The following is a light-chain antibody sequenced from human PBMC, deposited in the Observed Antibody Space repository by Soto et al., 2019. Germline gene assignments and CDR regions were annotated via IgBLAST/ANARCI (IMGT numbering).Light chain of an antibody. J-gene: IGKJ3*01. CDR1: QDISNF. CDR3: QKYNSAPFT. V-gene: IGKV1-27*01. CDR2: GAS. Sequence: DIQMPQSPSSLSASVGDRVTITCRASQDISNFLVWFQQKPGKVPNLLIYGASTLQSGVPSRFSGSWSGTDFTLTISSLQPEEVAIYFCQKYNSAPFTFGPGTPVDIK.